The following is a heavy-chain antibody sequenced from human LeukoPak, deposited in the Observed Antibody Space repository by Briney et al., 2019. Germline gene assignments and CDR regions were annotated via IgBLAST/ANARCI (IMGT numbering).Heavy chain of an antibody. V-gene: IGHV3-74*01. Sequence: PGGSLRLSCAASGFPFRSYWLHWVRQAPGKALVWVSRISSDGSSTSYADSVKGRFTTSRDNAKNTLYLQMNGLRAEDTAVYYSARYDYDFWRLDYWGQGTLVTISS. CDR2: ISSDGSST. J-gene: IGHJ4*02. D-gene: IGHD3-3*01. CDR1: GFPFRSYW. CDR3: ARYDYDFWRLDY.